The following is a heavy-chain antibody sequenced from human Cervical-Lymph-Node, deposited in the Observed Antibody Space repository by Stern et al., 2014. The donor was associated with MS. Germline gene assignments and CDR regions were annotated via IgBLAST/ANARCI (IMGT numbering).Heavy chain of an antibody. Sequence: EVQLVESGGGLVQPGGSLRLSCVASGMTVSSFWMSWVRQAPGKGLEWVANIKEDGTEKFYVDSVKGRFTISRDNSKNTLYLQMNNLRAEDTAVYYCARDSWYGGYSDPWGQGTLVTVSS. CDR1: GMTVSSFW. V-gene: IGHV3-7*01. CDR3: ARDSWYGGYSDP. J-gene: IGHJ5*02. CDR2: IKEDGTEK. D-gene: IGHD6-13*01.